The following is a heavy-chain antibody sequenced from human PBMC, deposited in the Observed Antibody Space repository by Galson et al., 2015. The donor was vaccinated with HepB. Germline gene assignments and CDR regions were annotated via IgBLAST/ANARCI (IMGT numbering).Heavy chain of an antibody. D-gene: IGHD3-22*01. CDR1: GYTLTGYY. CDR2: INPNSGGT. V-gene: IGHV1-2*02. CDR3: ARIRIGDDSGLHYALDI. Sequence: SVKVSCKASGYTLTGYYMHWVRQAPGQAIEWMGCINPNSGGTKYAQKFQGRVTMTRDTSISTAYMELSRLRSDDTAVYYCARIRIGDDSGLHYALDIWGQGTMVTVSS. J-gene: IGHJ3*02.